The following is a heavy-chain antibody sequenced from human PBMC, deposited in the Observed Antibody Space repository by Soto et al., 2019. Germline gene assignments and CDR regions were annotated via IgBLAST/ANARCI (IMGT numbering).Heavy chain of an antibody. D-gene: IGHD2-15*01. CDR3: TRLTSGSGAA. CDR1: GFTFSDDW. J-gene: IGHJ5*02. Sequence: GSLRLSCAASGFTFSDDWLHWVRQAPGKGLVWVSRSNGDGSTKNYADSVKGRFTISRDNAKNMLYLQMNNVSPEDAAVYYCTRLTSGSGAAWGQGTLVTVS. CDR2: SNGDGSTK. V-gene: IGHV3-74*01.